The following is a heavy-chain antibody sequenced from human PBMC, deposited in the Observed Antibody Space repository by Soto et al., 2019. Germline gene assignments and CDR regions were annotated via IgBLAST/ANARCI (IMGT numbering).Heavy chain of an antibody. Sequence: GGSMRLSCAASGFTFCSYAMSWVRQDPGKGLEWVSAISGSGGSTYYADSVKGRFTISRDNSKDTLYLQMNSLRAEDTAVYYCAKAGGSYYDFWSGYYVYYYYYYMDVWGKGTTVTVSS. J-gene: IGHJ6*03. CDR2: ISGSGGST. V-gene: IGHV3-23*01. CDR3: AKAGGSYYDFWSGYYVYYYYYYMDV. CDR1: GFTFCSYA. D-gene: IGHD3-3*01.